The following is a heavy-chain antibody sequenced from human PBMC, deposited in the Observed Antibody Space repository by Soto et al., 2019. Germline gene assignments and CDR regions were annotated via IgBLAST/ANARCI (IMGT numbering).Heavy chain of an antibody. CDR1: GYSVSSSDYY. V-gene: IGHV4-39*02. D-gene: IGHD1-20*01. CDR3: AREVYDWNDPFYFDY. Sequence: SETLSLTCSVSGYSVSSSDYYWAWIRQPPGKGLEWIGSMLYSGLTYYNPSLKSRVTLSVDTSKNQFSVRLNSVTASDTAVYYCAREVYDWNDPFYFDYWGQGTLVTVSS. J-gene: IGHJ4*02. CDR2: MLYSGLT.